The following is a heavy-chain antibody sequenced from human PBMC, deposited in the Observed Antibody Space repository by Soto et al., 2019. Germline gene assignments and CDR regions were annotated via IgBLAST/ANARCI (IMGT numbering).Heavy chain of an antibody. J-gene: IGHJ6*03. Sequence: QVQLQQWGAGLLKPSETLSLTCAVYGRSFSGYYWSWIRQSPGKGLEWIGEINHSGSTNYNPSLKRRVTILIDAHKNQFSLKMSSVTAADTAVYYCARSPYMDVWGKGTTVIVSS. CDR2: INHSGST. CDR3: ARSPYMDV. V-gene: IGHV4-34*01. CDR1: GRSFSGYY.